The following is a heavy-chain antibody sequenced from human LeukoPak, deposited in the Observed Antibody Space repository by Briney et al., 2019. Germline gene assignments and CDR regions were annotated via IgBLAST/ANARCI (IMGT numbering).Heavy chain of an antibody. V-gene: IGHV3-7*01. CDR2: IKQDGSLR. CDR1: GFTISNHY. Sequence: PGGSLRLSCAASGFTISNHYMSWVRQAPGKGLEWVANIKQDGSLRYYVESVKGRFAISRDNAKNSLYLQMNSLRAEDTAVYYCAREVGYCSGGSCFHFDYWGQGTLVTVSS. J-gene: IGHJ4*02. CDR3: AREVGYCSGGSCFHFDY. D-gene: IGHD2-15*01.